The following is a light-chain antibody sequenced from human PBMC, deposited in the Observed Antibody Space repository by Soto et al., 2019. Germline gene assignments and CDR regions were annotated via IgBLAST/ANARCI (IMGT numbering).Light chain of an antibody. CDR2: AAS. Sequence: DIQMTQSPSSVSAAVGDRVTITCRASQGINKWLDWYQQKPGKAPQLLISAASTLRSGVPSRFSGSGSGTDFILTISNRQPEEFATYFCQQANSFPLTCGGGTRVEI. V-gene: IGKV1-12*01. CDR1: QGINKW. CDR3: QQANSFPLT. J-gene: IGKJ4*01.